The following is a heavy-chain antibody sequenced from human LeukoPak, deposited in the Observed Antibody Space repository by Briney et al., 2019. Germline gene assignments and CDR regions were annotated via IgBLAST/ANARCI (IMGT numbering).Heavy chain of an antibody. Sequence: GESLKISCKGSGYSFTSYWIGWVRQMPGKGLGWMGIIYPGDSDTRYSPSFQGQVTISADKSISTAYLQWSSLKASDTAMYYCARPIHSGWFSLGPFDPWGQGTLVTVSS. CDR1: GYSFTSYW. D-gene: IGHD6-19*01. V-gene: IGHV5-51*01. CDR2: IYPGDSDT. J-gene: IGHJ5*02. CDR3: ARPIHSGWFSLGPFDP.